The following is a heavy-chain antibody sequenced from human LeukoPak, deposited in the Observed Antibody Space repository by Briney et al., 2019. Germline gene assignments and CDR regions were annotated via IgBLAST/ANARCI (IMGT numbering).Heavy chain of an antibody. V-gene: IGHV1-69*02. CDR1: GGTFISYT. CDR3: ARWNGSYIP. CDR2: ITPILGIA. Sequence: SVKVSCKASGGTFISYTISWVRHAPGQGLEWMGRITPILGIANNAQKFQGRVTLTPDKYTSTDYMDLSSLRSDDTAVYYCARWNGSYIPLGQGTLVTVSS. J-gene: IGHJ5*02. D-gene: IGHD1-26*01.